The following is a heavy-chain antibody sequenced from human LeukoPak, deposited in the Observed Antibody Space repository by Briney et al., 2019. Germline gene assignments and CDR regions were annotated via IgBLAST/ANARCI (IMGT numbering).Heavy chain of an antibody. CDR2: ISSSGSTI. CDR3: ARETGDGDEFDY. CDR1: GFTFSSYA. D-gene: IGHD7-27*01. J-gene: IGHJ4*02. Sequence: GGSLRLSCAASGFTFSSYAMSWVRQAPGKGLEWVSYISSSGSTIYYADSVKGRFTISRDNAKNSLYLQMNSLRAEDTAVYYCARETGDGDEFDYWGQGTLVTVSS. V-gene: IGHV3-48*04.